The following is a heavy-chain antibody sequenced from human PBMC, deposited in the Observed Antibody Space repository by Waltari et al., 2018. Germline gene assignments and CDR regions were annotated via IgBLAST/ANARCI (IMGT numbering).Heavy chain of an antibody. Sequence: EVQLVESGGGLVQPGGSLRLSCAASGFTVSSNYMSWVRQAPGKGLGWVSVIYSGGSTYYADSVKGRFTISRDNSKNTLYLQMNSLRAEDTAVYYCARTQSDPTHRNSGSYPDDAFDIWGQGTMVTVSS. CDR1: GFTVSSNY. CDR2: IYSGGST. D-gene: IGHD1-26*01. CDR3: ARTQSDPTHRNSGSYPDDAFDI. V-gene: IGHV3-66*02. J-gene: IGHJ3*02.